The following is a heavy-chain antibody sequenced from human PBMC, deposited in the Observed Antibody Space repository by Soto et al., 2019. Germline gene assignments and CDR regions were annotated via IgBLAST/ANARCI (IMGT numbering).Heavy chain of an antibody. CDR2: IYHSGST. V-gene: IGHV4-30-2*01. CDR3: ARAGDSSGPVALGY. CDR1: GGSISSGGSS. D-gene: IGHD6-19*01. J-gene: IGHJ4*02. Sequence: PSETLSLTCAVSGGSISSGGSSWSWIRQPPGKGLEWIGYIYHSGSTYYNPSRKSRVTISVDRSKNQFSLKLSSVTAADTAVYFCARAGDSSGPVALGYWGQGTLVTVSS.